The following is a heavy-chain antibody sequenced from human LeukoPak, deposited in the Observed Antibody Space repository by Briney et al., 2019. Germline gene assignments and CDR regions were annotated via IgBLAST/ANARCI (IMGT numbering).Heavy chain of an antibody. CDR2: INHSGST. CDR3: ARGWPGWLQLHPFDI. J-gene: IGHJ3*02. Sequence: SETLSLTCAVYGGSFSGYYWSWIRQPPGKGLEWIGEINHSGSTNYNLSLKSRVTISVDTSKNQFSLKLSSVTAADTAVYYCARGWPGWLQLHPFDIWGQGTMVTVSS. D-gene: IGHD5-24*01. CDR1: GGSFSGYY. V-gene: IGHV4-34*01.